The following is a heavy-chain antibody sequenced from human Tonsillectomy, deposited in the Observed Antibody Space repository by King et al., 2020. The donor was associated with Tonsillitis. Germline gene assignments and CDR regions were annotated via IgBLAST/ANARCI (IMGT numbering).Heavy chain of an antibody. D-gene: IGHD5-12*01. CDR3: ARSESGYVDAFDM. CDR2: IYPGDSDT. Sequence: VQLVESGAEVKKPGESLKISCKGSGYSFTNYWIGWVRQMPGKGLEWMGFIYPGDSDTRYSPSFQGQVTISADKSISTAHLQWRSLKASDTSMYYCARSESGYVDAFDMWGQGTMVTVSS. V-gene: IGHV5-51*01. CDR1: GYSFTNYW. J-gene: IGHJ3*02.